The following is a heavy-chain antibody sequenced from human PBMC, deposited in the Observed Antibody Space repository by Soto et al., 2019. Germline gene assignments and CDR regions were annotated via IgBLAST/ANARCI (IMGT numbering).Heavy chain of an antibody. V-gene: IGHV1-2*02. CDR1: GYTFTGYY. CDR3: AGTPTQRGYYYYGMDV. D-gene: IGHD1-1*01. CDR2: INPNSGGT. Sequence: ASVNVSCKASGYTFTGYYMHWVRQAPGQGLEWMGWINPNSGGTNYAQKFQGRVTMTRDTSISTAYMELSRLRSDDTAVYYCAGTPTQRGYYYYGMDVWGQGTTVTVSS. J-gene: IGHJ6*02.